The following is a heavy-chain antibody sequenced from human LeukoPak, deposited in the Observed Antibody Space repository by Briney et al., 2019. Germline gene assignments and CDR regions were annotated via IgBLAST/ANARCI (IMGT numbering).Heavy chain of an antibody. CDR1: GFTFSNYW. D-gene: IGHD6-19*01. CDR3: ARDEFGWGDTYYYYGMDV. CDR2: IKQDGSEK. J-gene: IGHJ6*02. Sequence: GGSLRLSCAASGFTFSNYWMSWVRQAPGKGLEWVANIKQDGSEKYYVDSVKGRFTISRDNAKNSLYLQMNSLRAEDTAVYYCARDEFGWGDTYYYYGMDVWGQGTTVTVSS. V-gene: IGHV3-7*01.